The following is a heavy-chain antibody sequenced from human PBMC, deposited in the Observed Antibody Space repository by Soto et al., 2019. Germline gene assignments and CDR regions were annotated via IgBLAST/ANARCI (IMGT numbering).Heavy chain of an antibody. Sequence: ASVKVSCTASGYTFTSYGVNWVRQAPGQGLEWMGWISVYNGNTNYAQKLQGRVTMTTDTSTSTAYMELRSLISDDTAVYYCARGGGRNWNDDSDYWGQGTLVTVSS. CDR2: ISVYNGNT. D-gene: IGHD1-1*01. V-gene: IGHV1-18*01. J-gene: IGHJ4*02. CDR1: GYTFTSYG. CDR3: ARGGGRNWNDDSDY.